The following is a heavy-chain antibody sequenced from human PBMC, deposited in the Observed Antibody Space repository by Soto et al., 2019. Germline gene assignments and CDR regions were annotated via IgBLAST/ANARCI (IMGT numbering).Heavy chain of an antibody. Sequence: GGSLRLSCAASGFTFDDYDMHWVRQAPGKGLEWVSGISWSSGSIGYADSVKGRFTISRDNAKKSLYLQMDSLRAEDTALYFCAKERGYIYGYYYYGLDVWGQGTTVTVSS. V-gene: IGHV3-9*01. CDR1: GFTFDDYD. D-gene: IGHD5-18*01. CDR3: AKERGYIYGYYYYGLDV. J-gene: IGHJ6*02. CDR2: ISWSSGSI.